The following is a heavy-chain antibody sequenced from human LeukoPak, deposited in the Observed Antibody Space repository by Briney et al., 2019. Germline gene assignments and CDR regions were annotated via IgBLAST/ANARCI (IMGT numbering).Heavy chain of an antibody. CDR1: GYTFTSYY. Sequence: SVKVSCKASGYTFTSYYMHWVRQAPGQGLEWMGGIIPIFGTANYAQKFQGRVTITADESTSTAYMELSSLRSEDTAVYYCARNWELRYMDVWGKGTTVTVSS. J-gene: IGHJ6*03. D-gene: IGHD1-26*01. CDR2: IIPIFGTA. CDR3: ARNWELRYMDV. V-gene: IGHV1-69*13.